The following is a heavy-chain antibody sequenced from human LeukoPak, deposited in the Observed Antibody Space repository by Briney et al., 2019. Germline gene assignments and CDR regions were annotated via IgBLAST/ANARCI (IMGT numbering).Heavy chain of an antibody. CDR1: GFTFSGYA. J-gene: IGHJ4*02. CDR3: AKHAEDYYGSGSYYNPLFDY. CDR2: ISGSGGST. V-gene: IGHV3-23*01. D-gene: IGHD3-10*01. Sequence: GGSLRLSCAASGFTFSGYAMSWVRQAPGKGLEWVSAISGSGGSTYYADSVKGRFTISRDNSKNTLYLQMNSLRAEDTAVYYCAKHAEDYYGSGSYYNPLFDYWGQGTLVTVSS.